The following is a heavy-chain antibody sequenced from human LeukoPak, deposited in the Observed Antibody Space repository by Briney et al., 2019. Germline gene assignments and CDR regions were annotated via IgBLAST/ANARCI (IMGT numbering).Heavy chain of an antibody. CDR1: EFTFGMYW. V-gene: IGHV3-74*01. J-gene: IGHJ4*02. CDR3: VRSRGGNYYFDY. Sequence: GGSRGLSGPASEFTFGMYWSHWFGQDPGRGRGGVSRINSDGTSISYADSVKGRFTISRDNAKNTLYLQMNSLRAEDTTVYYCVRSRGGNYYFDYWGQGTLVAVSS. CDR2: INSDGTSI. D-gene: IGHD1-26*01.